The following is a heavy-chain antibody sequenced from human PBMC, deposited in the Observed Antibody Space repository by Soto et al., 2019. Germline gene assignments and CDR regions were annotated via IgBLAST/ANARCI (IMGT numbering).Heavy chain of an antibody. CDR3: ARFVRHQLPTIDF. CDR1: GYTFTNYD. D-gene: IGHD2-2*01. Sequence: QVQLVQSGAEVKKPGASVRVSCKASGYTFTNYDINWVRQATGQGLEWMGWMNPESGNIGYAQKFQGRVTMTRNTSISTAYIDLIGLRSDDTAVYYCARFVRHQLPTIDFWGQGTMVTVSS. J-gene: IGHJ4*02. CDR2: MNPESGNI. V-gene: IGHV1-8*01.